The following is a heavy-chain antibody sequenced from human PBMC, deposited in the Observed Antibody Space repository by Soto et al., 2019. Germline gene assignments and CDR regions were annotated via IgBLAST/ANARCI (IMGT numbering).Heavy chain of an antibody. CDR3: AKKVNSGPGSQYFDY. CDR2: FRTSGDGGTT. Sequence: GGSLRLSCAASGFTFSSYSMSWVRQAPGKGLEWVSGFRTSGDGGTTYYAGSVKGRFTISRDNSKNMLFLQMNSLRAEDTAIYYCAKKVNSGPGSQYFDYWGQGTLVTVSS. J-gene: IGHJ4*02. V-gene: IGHV3-23*01. CDR1: GFTFSSYS. D-gene: IGHD3-10*01.